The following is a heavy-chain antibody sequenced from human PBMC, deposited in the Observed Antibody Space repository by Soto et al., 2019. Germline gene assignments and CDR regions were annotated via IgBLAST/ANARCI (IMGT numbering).Heavy chain of an antibody. D-gene: IGHD3-22*01. CDR3: ARGPYYYDSSGYFRDY. V-gene: IGHV4-30-4*01. J-gene: IGHJ4*02. CDR2: IYYSGST. CDR1: GGSISSGDYY. Sequence: SSETLSLTCTVSGGSISSGDYYWSWIRQPPGKGLEWIGYIYYSGSTYYNPSLKSRVTISVDTSKNQFSLKLSSVTAADTAVYYCARGPYYYDSSGYFRDYWGQGTLVTVS.